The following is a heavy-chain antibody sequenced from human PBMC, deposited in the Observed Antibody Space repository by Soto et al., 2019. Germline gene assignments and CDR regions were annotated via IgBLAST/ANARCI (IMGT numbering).Heavy chain of an antibody. CDR3: ARDGGGCNYYNWFDP. D-gene: IGHD2-21*02. J-gene: IGHJ5*02. CDR1: GGSVSSGSYY. V-gene: IGHV4-61*01. CDR2: IYYSGST. Sequence: SETLSLTCTVSGGSVSSGSYYWSWIRQPPGKGLEWIGYIYYSGSTNYNPSLKSRVTISVDTSKNQFSLKLSSVTAADTAVYYCARDGGGCNYYNWFDPWGQGTLVTVSS.